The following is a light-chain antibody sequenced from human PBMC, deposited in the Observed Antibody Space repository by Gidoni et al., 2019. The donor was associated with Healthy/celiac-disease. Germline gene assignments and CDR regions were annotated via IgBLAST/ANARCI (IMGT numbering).Light chain of an antibody. CDR2: DAS. CDR1: QSVSSY. J-gene: IGKJ4*01. Sequence: EIVLTQSPATLSLSPGDRATLSCRASQSVSSYLAWYQQKPGQAPRLLIYDASNRATGIPARFSGSGSGTDFPLTISSLAPEDFAVYYCQQRSNWPTFGGGTKVEIK. CDR3: QQRSNWPT. V-gene: IGKV3-11*01.